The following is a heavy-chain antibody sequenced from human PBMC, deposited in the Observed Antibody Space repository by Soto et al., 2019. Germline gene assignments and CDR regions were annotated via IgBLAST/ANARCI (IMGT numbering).Heavy chain of an antibody. CDR1: GFTFSSYG. CDR3: AKDTALAMVRSYYGMDV. CDR2: IWYDGSNK. J-gene: IGHJ6*02. D-gene: IGHD3-10*01. V-gene: IGHV3-33*06. Sequence: QVQLVESGGGVVQPGRSLRLSCAASGFTFSSYGMHWVRQAPGKGLEWVAVIWYDGSNKYYADSVKGRFTISRDNSKNTLSLQMNSLRSEYTAVYYCAKDTALAMVRSYYGMDVWGQGTTVTVSS.